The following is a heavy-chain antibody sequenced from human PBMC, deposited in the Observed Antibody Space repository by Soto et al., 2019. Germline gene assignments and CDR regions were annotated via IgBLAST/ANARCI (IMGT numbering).Heavy chain of an antibody. CDR2: VYYRGRS. CDR3: VSKRTNVITQDYFDY. CDR1: GGSFTNSSYY. D-gene: IGHD1-20*01. Sequence: SETLSLTCTVSGGSFTNSSYYWGWIRQSPGKGLEWIGSVYYRGRSYSKSSVKSRVTISVDTSKNQFSLNLNSVTASDTAVYFCVSKRTNVITQDYFDYWGPGALVTVSS. J-gene: IGHJ4*02. V-gene: IGHV4-39*01.